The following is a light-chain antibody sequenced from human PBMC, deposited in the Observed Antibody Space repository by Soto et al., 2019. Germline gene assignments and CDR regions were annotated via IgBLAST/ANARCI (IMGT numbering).Light chain of an antibody. CDR3: SSYTNINTRACV. V-gene: IGLV2-14*01. Sequence: ALTQPASVSGSPGQSITLSCTGTSGDIGSYNRVSWYQQHPGKAPKLIIYEVTDRPSGVSNRFSGSKSGNTASLTISGLQAEDEAEYYCSSYTNINTRACVFGTGTKVTVL. J-gene: IGLJ1*01. CDR2: EVT. CDR1: SGDIGSYNR.